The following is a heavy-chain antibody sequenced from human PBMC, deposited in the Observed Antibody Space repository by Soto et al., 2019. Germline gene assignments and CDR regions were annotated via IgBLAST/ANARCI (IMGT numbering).Heavy chain of an antibody. J-gene: IGHJ6*02. V-gene: IGHV3-33*06. Sequence: QVQLGESGGGVVQPGRSLRLSCAASGFTFSSYGMHWVRQAPVKGLEWVAVIGYDGSNKYYADSVKGRFTISRDNSKNTLYLQMNSLRAEDTAVYYCAKTNDDSSGWLYYYYYGMDVWGQGTTVTVSS. CDR2: IGYDGSNK. CDR1: GFTFSSYG. CDR3: AKTNDDSSGWLYYYYYGMDV. D-gene: IGHD6-19*01.